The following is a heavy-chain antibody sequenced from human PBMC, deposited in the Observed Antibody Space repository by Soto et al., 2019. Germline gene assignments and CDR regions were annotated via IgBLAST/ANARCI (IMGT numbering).Heavy chain of an antibody. CDR2: IYPGDSDT. CDR3: ARNYDSSGSQNDPPYFQH. D-gene: IGHD3-22*01. Sequence: PGESLKISCKGSGYSFTSYWIGWVRQMPGKGLEWMGIIYPGDSDTRYSPSFQGQVTISADKSISTAYLQWSSLKASDTAMYYCARNYDSSGSQNDPPYFQHWGQGTLVTVSS. J-gene: IGHJ1*01. V-gene: IGHV5-51*01. CDR1: GYSFTSYW.